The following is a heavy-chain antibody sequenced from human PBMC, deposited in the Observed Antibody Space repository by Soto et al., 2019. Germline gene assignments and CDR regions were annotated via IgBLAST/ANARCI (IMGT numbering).Heavy chain of an antibody. D-gene: IGHD2-2*01. CDR1: GFTFSSSA. Sequence: EVQLLESGGGLVQPGGSLRLSCAASGFTFSSSAMTWVRQAPGKGLEWVSAVSGSGGRTYYADSVKGRFTISRDNSKNTLYLQMNSLRAEDTAVYYCAKGGCSTNSCYGLGYWGQGTLVTVSS. V-gene: IGHV3-23*01. CDR2: VSGSGGRT. J-gene: IGHJ4*02. CDR3: AKGGCSTNSCYGLGY.